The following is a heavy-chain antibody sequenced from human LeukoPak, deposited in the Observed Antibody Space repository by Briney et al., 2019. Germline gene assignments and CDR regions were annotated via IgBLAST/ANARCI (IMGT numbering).Heavy chain of an antibody. CDR2: ISGSGGST. V-gene: IGHV3-23*01. Sequence: GGSLRLSCAASGFTFSSYAMSWVRQAPGKGLEWVSAISGSGGSTCYADSVKGRFTISRDNSKNTLYLQMNSLRAEDTAVYYCASGYYDSSGYYYVESYWGQGTLVTVSS. CDR1: GFTFSSYA. J-gene: IGHJ4*02. D-gene: IGHD3-22*01. CDR3: ASGYYDSSGYYYVESY.